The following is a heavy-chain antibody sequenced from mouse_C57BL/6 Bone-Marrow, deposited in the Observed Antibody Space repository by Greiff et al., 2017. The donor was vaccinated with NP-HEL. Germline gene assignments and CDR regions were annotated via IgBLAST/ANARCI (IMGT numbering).Heavy chain of an antibody. CDR1: GFTFSDYY. CDR3: ARVDGYWYFDV. CDR2: INYDGSST. J-gene: IGHJ1*03. D-gene: IGHD2-3*01. Sequence: EVMLVESEGGLVQPGSSMKLSCTASGFTFSDYYMAWVRQVPEKGLEWVANINYDGSSTYYLDSLKSRFIISRDNAKNILYLQMSSLKSEDTDTYYCARVDGYWYFDVWGTGTTVTVSS. V-gene: IGHV5-16*01.